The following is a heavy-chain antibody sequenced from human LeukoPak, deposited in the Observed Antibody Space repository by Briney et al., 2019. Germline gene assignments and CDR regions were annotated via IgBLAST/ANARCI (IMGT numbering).Heavy chain of an antibody. CDR2: IHPGDSDT. D-gene: IGHD2-2*01. V-gene: IGHV5-51*01. J-gene: IGHJ4*02. CDR1: GYTITSYW. CDR3: ARLGEAVVVPAARPFEY. Sequence: EESLNISCKGSGYTITSYWIGWVRQMPGKGLEWVGTIHPGDSDTRYSPSFQGHVNISADKSISTAYLQWSSLKASDTAMYYCARLGEAVVVPAARPFEYWGQGTLVTVSS.